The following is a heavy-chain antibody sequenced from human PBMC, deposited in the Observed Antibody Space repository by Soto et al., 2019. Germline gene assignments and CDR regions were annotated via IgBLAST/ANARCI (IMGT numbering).Heavy chain of an antibody. CDR3: ASYLGYSYGYAYYAMDV. J-gene: IGHJ6*02. D-gene: IGHD5-18*01. V-gene: IGHV1-8*01. CDR1: GYTFTSYD. Sequence: ASVKVSCKASGYTFTSYDINWVRQATGQGLEWMGWMNPNSGNTGYAQKFQGRVTMTRNTSISTAYMELSSLRSEDTAVYYCASYLGYSYGYAYYAMDVWGQGTTVTVSS. CDR2: MNPNSGNT.